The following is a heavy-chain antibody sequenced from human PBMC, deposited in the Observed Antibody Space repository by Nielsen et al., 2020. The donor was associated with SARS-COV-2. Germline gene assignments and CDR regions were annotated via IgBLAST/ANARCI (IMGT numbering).Heavy chain of an antibody. CDR3: ARVSSVVLRYFDWLSDYYGMDV. Sequence: GESLKISCAASGFTVSSNYMSWVRQAPGKGLEWVSVIYSGGSTYYADSVKGRFTISRHNSKNTLYLQMNSLRAEDTAMYYCARVSSVVLRYFDWLSDYYGMDVWGQGTTVTVSS. CDR2: IYSGGST. V-gene: IGHV3-53*04. J-gene: IGHJ6*02. CDR1: GFTVSSNY. D-gene: IGHD3-9*01.